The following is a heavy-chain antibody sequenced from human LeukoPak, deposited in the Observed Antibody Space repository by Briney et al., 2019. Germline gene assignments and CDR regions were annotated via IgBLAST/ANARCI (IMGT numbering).Heavy chain of an antibody. CDR1: GFTFSSYD. J-gene: IGHJ4*02. Sequence: QPGRSLRLSCAASGFTFSSYDMHWVRQAPGKGLEWVAVISYDGSNKYYADSVKGRFTISRDNSKNTLYLQMNSLRAEDTAVYYCATSEGATVPIFDYWGQGTPVTVSS. V-gene: IGHV3-30*04. D-gene: IGHD1-26*01. CDR2: ISYDGSNK. CDR3: ATSEGATVPIFDY.